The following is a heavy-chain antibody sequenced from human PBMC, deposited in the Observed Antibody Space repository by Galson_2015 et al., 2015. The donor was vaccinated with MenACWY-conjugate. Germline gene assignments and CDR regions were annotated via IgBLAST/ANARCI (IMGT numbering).Heavy chain of an antibody. J-gene: IGHJ6*02. CDR2: IDTFNSNV. CDR1: GYSFTNFW. Sequence: QSGAEVKKPGESLTISCTGSGYSFTNFWLAWVRQMPGKGLEWVGVIDTFNSNVRYSPSFQGQVTISADESISTAYLQWSSLKASDTAMYYCARHPPGGRGMDVWGRGTTVTVSS. D-gene: IGHD1-26*01. V-gene: IGHV5-51*01. CDR3: ARHPPGGRGMDV.